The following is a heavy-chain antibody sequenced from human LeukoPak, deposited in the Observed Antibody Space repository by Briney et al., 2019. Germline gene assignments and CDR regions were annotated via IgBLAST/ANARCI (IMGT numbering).Heavy chain of an antibody. V-gene: IGHV1-2*02. D-gene: IGHD3-10*01. CDR2: INPKNGGT. CDR1: GYNFAHN. CDR3: VVSIQAPAIPAFDS. Sequence: ASVKVSCKASGYNFAHNIHWVRQAPGQGHEFMGWINPKNGGTKYAQNFQGRVTMTRDTSISTVYMELSSLGSDDTAVYYCVVSIQAPAIPAFDSWGQGTLVTVSS. J-gene: IGHJ4*02.